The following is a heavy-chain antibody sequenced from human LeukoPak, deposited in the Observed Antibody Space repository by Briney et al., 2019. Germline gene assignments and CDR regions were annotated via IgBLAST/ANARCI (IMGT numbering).Heavy chain of an antibody. V-gene: IGHV4-59*01. D-gene: IGHD3-3*01. CDR3: ARDSWSGSVGFDP. Sequence: SETLSLTCTVSGAAISTYFWSWIRQSLGKGLEWIGYIYSSGSTKYNPSLKSRVTISVDASKNQFALTLRSLTAADTAVYYCARDSWSGSVGFDPWGQGTLVTVSS. CDR2: IYSSGST. CDR1: GAAISTYF. J-gene: IGHJ5*02.